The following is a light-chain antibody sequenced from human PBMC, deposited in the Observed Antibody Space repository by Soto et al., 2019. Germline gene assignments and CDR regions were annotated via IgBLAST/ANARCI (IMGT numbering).Light chain of an antibody. V-gene: IGKV4-1*01. CDR2: WAS. Sequence: DIVMTQSPDSLAVSLGERATINCKSSQTVVYSTSDKNYFAWYQQKPGQPPKLLIYWASTRESGVPDRFSGSVSGTDFTLTISSLQAEDVAVYYCLQYYDTPYTFGQGTKLVIK. CDR1: QTVVYSTSDKNY. CDR3: LQYYDTPYT. J-gene: IGKJ2*01.